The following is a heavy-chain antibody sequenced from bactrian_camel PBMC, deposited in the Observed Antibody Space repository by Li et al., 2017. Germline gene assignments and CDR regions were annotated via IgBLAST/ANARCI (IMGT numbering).Heavy chain of an antibody. CDR1: GFTTFSINT. V-gene: IGHV3S6*01. Sequence: HVQLVESGGGLVQPGGSLRLSCEASGFTTFSINTMYWVRQAPGKGLEWLTSIYGDGRTEFYLDSMKGRFTISRDNAKNTMSLQMNSLQSEDTALYYCATGRYFFDYWGQGTQVTVS. D-gene: IGHD5*01. CDR2: IYGDGRT. CDR3: ATGRYFFDY. J-gene: IGHJ6*01.